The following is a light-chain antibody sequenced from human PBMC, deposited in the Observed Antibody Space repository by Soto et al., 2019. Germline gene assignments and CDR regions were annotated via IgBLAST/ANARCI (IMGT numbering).Light chain of an antibody. CDR1: SGSIASND. CDR3: QSYDSSTVV. J-gene: IGLJ2*01. CDR2: ENN. Sequence: NFMLTQPHSVSESPGQTVTISCTRRSGSIASNDVQWYQQRPGSAPTTVIYENNQRPSGVPDRFSGSTDGSSNSASLTISGLQTEDEADYYCQSYDSSTVVFGGGTKVTVL. V-gene: IGLV6-57*04.